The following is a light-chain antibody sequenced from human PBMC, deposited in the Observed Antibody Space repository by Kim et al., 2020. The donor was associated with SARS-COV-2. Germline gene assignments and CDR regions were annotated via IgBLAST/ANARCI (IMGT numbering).Light chain of an antibody. CDR2: KAS. J-gene: IGKJ1*01. V-gene: IGKV1-5*03. Sequence: DIQMTQSPSTLSASVGDRVTITCRASQSISSWLAWYQQKPGKAPKVLIYKASSLESGVPSRFSGSGSGTEFTLTISSLQPDDFATYYCQEYISWTFGQGTKVDIK. CDR3: QEYISWT. CDR1: QSISSW.